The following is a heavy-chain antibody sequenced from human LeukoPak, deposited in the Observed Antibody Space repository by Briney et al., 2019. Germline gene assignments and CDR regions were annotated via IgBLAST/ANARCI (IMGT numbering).Heavy chain of an antibody. V-gene: IGHV4-34*01. CDR2: INHSGST. J-gene: IGHJ4*02. Sequence: PSETLSLTCAVYGGSFSGYYWSWIRQPPGKGLEWIGEINHSGSTNYNPSLKSRVTISVDTSKNQFSLKLSSVTAADTAVYYCARHSPTGWYYFDSWGQGALVIVSS. CDR3: ARHSPTGWYYFDS. CDR1: GGSFSGYY. D-gene: IGHD6-19*01.